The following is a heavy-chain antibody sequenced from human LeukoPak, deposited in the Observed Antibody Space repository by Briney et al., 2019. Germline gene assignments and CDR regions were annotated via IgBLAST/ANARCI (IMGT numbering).Heavy chain of an antibody. V-gene: IGHV4-61*01. Sequence: PSETLSLTCTVSGGSISSGSYYWSWIRQPPGKGLEWIGYIYYSGSTNYNPSLKSRVTISVDTSKNQFSLKLSSVTAADTAVYYCARARVITHDFEYWGQGTLVTVSS. CDR2: IYYSGST. D-gene: IGHD4-17*01. CDR1: GGSISSGSYY. J-gene: IGHJ4*02. CDR3: ARARVITHDFEY.